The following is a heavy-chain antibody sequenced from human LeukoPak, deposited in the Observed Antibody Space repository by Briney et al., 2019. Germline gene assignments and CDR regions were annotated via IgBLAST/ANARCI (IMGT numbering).Heavy chain of an antibody. CDR3: ARDGDGGNSDY. J-gene: IGHJ4*02. CDR2: IIPILGIA. CDR1: GGTFSSYA. V-gene: IGHV1-69*04. Sequence: AASVKVSFKASGGTFSSYAISWVRQAPGQGLEWMGRIIPILGIANYAQKLQGRVTITADKSTSTAYMELSSLRSEDTAVYYCARDGDGGNSDYWGQGTLVTVSS. D-gene: IGHD4-23*01.